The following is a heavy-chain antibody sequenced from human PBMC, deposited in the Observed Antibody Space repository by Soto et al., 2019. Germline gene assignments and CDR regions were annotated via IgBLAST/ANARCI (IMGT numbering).Heavy chain of an antibody. V-gene: IGHV4-34*01. CDR2: INHTGGN. J-gene: IGHJ5*02. CDR3: ATRITVFGLLIPPFEQ. D-gene: IGHD3-3*01. Sequence: PTETLSLTCAVYGGSVNGYYWNWIRQPPGKGLEWIGEINHTGGNHYNPSLKSRVNMSVDTSKNQFSLRLSSVTAADTAIYYCATRITVFGLLIPPFEQWGKGIQVNVSA. CDR1: GGSVNGYY.